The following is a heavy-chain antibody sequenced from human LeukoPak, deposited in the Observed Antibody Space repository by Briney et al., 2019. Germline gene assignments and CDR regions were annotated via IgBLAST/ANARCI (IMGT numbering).Heavy chain of an antibody. D-gene: IGHD6-13*01. Sequence: SSETLSLTCTVSGGSISSYYWSWIRQPPGKGLEWIGYIYYSGTTNYNPSLKSRVTISVDTSKNQFSLKLSSVTAAGTAVYYCARGVYIAAAQYGYWGQGTLVTVSS. CDR1: GGSISSYY. CDR2: IYYSGTT. V-gene: IGHV4-59*01. J-gene: IGHJ4*02. CDR3: ARGVYIAAAQYGY.